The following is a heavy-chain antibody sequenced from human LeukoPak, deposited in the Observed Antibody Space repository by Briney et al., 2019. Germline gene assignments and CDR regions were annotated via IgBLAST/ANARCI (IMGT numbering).Heavy chain of an antibody. CDR3: ARAPKAYYHHMDV. Sequence: PSETLSLTCTVSGGSISSGGYYWSWIRQHPGKGLEWIGYIYYSGSTYYNPSLKSRVTISVDTSKNQFSLKLSSVTAADTAVYYCARAPKAYYHHMDVWGKGTTVTVSS. J-gene: IGHJ6*03. CDR1: GGSISSGGYY. CDR2: IYYSGST. V-gene: IGHV4-31*03.